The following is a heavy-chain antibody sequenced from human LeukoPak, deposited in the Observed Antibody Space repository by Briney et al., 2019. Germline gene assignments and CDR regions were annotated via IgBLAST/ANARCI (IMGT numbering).Heavy chain of an antibody. CDR1: GGSFSGYY. V-gene: IGHV4-34*01. D-gene: IGHD3-10*01. CDR2: INHSGST. Sequence: SETLSLTCAVYGGSFSGYYWSWIRQPPGKGLEWIGEINHSGSTNYNPSLKSRVTISVDTSKNQFSLKLSSVTAADTAVYYCARAAYYGSGSHLGALYYYYGMDVWGKGTTVTVSS. J-gene: IGHJ6*04. CDR3: ARAAYYGSGSHLGALYYYYGMDV.